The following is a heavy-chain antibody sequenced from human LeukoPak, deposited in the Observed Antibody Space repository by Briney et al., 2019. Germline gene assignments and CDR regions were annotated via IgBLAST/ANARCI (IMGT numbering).Heavy chain of an antibody. CDR1: GFHFRSYA. V-gene: IGHV3-30*04. J-gene: IGHJ4*02. D-gene: IGHD3-16*02. Sequence: GSLRPPFAASGFHFRSYAKPRVRPAPGKGLGWVAVISYDGSNKYYADSVKGRFTISRDNSKNTLYLQMNSLRAEDTAVYYCARSGYDYVWGSYRPPYYFDYWGQGTLVTVSS. CDR2: ISYDGSNK. CDR3: ARSGYDYVWGSYRPPYYFDY.